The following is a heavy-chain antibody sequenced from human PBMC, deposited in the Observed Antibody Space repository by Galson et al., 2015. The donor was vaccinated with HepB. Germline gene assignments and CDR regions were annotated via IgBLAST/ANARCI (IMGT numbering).Heavy chain of an antibody. Sequence: SLRLSCAASGFTFSSYAMSWVRQAPGKGLEWVSAISGSGGSTYYADSVKGRFTISRDNSKNTLYLQMNSLRAEDTAVYYCAKGEGYYYGSDDAFDIWGQGTMVTVSS. CDR1: GFTFSSYA. J-gene: IGHJ3*02. V-gene: IGHV3-23*01. CDR3: AKGEGYYYGSDDAFDI. D-gene: IGHD3-10*01. CDR2: ISGSGGST.